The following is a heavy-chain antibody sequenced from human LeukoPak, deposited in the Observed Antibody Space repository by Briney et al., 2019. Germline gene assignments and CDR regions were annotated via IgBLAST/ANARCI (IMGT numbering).Heavy chain of an antibody. CDR3: ARVSESGNSDY. CDR1: GFNFTGYG. J-gene: IGHJ4*02. V-gene: IGHV3-33*01. CDR2: IWYDGKNK. D-gene: IGHD4-23*01. Sequence: GGSLRLSCAASGFNFTGYGIHWVRQVPGKGLDWVAVIWYDGKNKHYADSVKGRFTISRDTSKNTVYLQMNSLRAEDTVVYYCARVSESGNSDYWGQGTLVTVSS.